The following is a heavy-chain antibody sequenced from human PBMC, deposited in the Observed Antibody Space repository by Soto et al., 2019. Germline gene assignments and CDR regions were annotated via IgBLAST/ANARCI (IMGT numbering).Heavy chain of an antibody. V-gene: IGHV1-58*01. D-gene: IGHD3-10*01. CDR2: IVVGSGNT. CDR1: GFTFTSSA. J-gene: IGHJ4*02. CDR3: AGITMVRGPIDY. Sequence: ASVKVSRKASGFTFTSSAVQWVRHARGQRLEWIGWIVVGSGNTNYAQKFQERVTITRDMSTSTAYMELSSLRSEDTAVYYCAGITMVRGPIDYWGQGTLVTVSS.